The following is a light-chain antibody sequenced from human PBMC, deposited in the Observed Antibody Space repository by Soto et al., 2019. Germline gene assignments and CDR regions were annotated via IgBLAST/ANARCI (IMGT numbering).Light chain of an antibody. CDR3: SSYADSNNLV. CDR1: SSDVGGYNY. CDR2: EVT. J-gene: IGLJ2*01. Sequence: QSALTQPPSASGSPGQSVTISCTGTSSDVGGYNYVSWYQHHPGKAPKLMIYEVTKRPSGVPDRFSGSKSANTASLTVSGLQADDEADYYCSSYADSNNLVFGGGTKLTVL. V-gene: IGLV2-8*01.